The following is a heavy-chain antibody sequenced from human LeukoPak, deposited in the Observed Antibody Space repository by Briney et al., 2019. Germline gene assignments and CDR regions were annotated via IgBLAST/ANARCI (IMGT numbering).Heavy chain of an antibody. J-gene: IGHJ4*02. CDR3: ARGGYYNPFDY. V-gene: IGHV4-59*01. CDR2: LYYSGST. Sequence: SETLSLTCTVSGGSISSYYWSWIRQPPGKGLEWIGYLYYSGSTNYNPSLKSRVTISVDTSKNQFSLKLSSVTAADTAVYYCARGGYYNPFDYWGQGTLVTVSS. D-gene: IGHD3-9*01. CDR1: GGSISSYY.